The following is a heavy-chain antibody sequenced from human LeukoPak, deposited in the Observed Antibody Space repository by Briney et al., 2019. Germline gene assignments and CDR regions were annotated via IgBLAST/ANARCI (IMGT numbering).Heavy chain of an antibody. CDR2: IKQDGSEK. J-gene: IGHJ4*02. CDR3: AKEGRPATVGGEADY. V-gene: IGHV3-7*01. CDR1: GFTFSSYW. D-gene: IGHD3-16*01. Sequence: RPGGSLRLSCAASGFTFSSYWMSWVRQAPGKGLEWVANIKQDGSEKYYVDSVKGRFTISRDNAKNSLYLQMNSLRAEDTAVYYCAKEGRPATVGGEADYWGQGTLVTVSS.